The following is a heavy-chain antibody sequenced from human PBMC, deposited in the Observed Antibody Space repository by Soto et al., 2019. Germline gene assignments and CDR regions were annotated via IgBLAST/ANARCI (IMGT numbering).Heavy chain of an antibody. J-gene: IGHJ4*02. CDR1: GGSFSGYY. CDR3: ARHCSQVGCYFY. V-gene: IGHV4-34*01. Sequence: SETLSLICAVYGGSFSGYYWSWIRQPPGKGLEWIGEINHSGSTNYNASLKSRVTISVDTSKNQFSLNLSSVPAAVTAVYSCARHCSQVGCYFYWGQGTLVPVSS. D-gene: IGHD2-15*01. CDR2: INHSGST.